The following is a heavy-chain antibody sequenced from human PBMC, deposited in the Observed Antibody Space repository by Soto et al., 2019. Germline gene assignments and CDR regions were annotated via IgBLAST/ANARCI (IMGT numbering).Heavy chain of an antibody. CDR3: ARATTYYDYVWGSYNAFDI. Sequence: QVQLVQSGAEVKKPGSSVKVSCKASEGTFSSYAISWVRQAPGQGLEWMGGIIPIFGTANYAQKFQGRVTITADESTSTAYMELSSLRSEDTAVYYCARATTYYDYVWGSYNAFDIWGQGTMVTVSS. J-gene: IGHJ3*02. CDR2: IIPIFGTA. V-gene: IGHV1-69*01. CDR1: EGTFSSYA. D-gene: IGHD3-16*01.